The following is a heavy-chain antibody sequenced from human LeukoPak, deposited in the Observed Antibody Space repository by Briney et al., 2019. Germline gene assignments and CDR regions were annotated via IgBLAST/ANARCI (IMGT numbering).Heavy chain of an antibody. J-gene: IGHJ5*02. D-gene: IGHD1-26*01. CDR3: ASQAIVGATGGWENWFDP. CDR1: GGSISSSSYY. CDR2: IYYSGST. V-gene: IGHV4-39*01. Sequence: SETLSLTCTVSGGSISSSSYYWGWIRQPPGKGLEWIGSIYYSGSTYYNPSLKSRVTISVDTSKNQFSLKLSSVTAADTTVYYCASQAIVGATGGWENWFDPWGQGTLVTVSS.